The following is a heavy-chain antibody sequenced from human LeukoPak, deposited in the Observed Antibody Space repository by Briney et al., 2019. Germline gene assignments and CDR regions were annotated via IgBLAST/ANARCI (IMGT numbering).Heavy chain of an antibody. V-gene: IGHV3-53*01. CDR2: LYSDGNT. CDR1: GFTVITND. Sequence: AGGSLRLSCAASGFTVITNDMTWVRQAPGKGLEWVSVLYSDGNTKYADSVQGRFTISRDNSKNTLYLQMNSLRAEDTAVYYCAKNRLKSYPGTDFDYWGQGTLVTVSS. D-gene: IGHD3-10*01. J-gene: IGHJ4*02. CDR3: AKNRLKSYPGTDFDY.